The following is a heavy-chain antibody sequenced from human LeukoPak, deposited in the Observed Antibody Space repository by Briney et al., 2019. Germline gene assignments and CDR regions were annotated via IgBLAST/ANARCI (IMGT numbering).Heavy chain of an antibody. CDR2: ISSSSSYI. CDR3: ARSSGSYHHADY. V-gene: IGHV3-21*01. J-gene: IGHJ4*02. D-gene: IGHD1-26*01. Sequence: GGSLRLSCAASGFTFSSYSMNWVRQAPGKGLEWVSSISSSSSYIYYADSVNGRFTISRDNAKNSLYLQMNSLRAEDTAVYYCARSSGSYHHADYWGQGTLVTVSS. CDR1: GFTFSSYS.